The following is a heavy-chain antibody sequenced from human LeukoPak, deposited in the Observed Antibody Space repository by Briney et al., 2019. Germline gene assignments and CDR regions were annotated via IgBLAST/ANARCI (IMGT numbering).Heavy chain of an antibody. D-gene: IGHD3-22*01. J-gene: IGHJ4*02. CDR1: GGSFSGYY. V-gene: IGHV4-34*01. CDR3: ASGDSSGYYYTVDY. CDR2: INHSGST. Sequence: SETLSLTCAVYGGSFSGYYWSWIRQPPGKGLERIGEINHSGSTNYNPSLKSRVTISVDTSKNQFSLKLSSVTAADTAVYYCASGDSSGYYYTVDYWGQGTLVTVSS.